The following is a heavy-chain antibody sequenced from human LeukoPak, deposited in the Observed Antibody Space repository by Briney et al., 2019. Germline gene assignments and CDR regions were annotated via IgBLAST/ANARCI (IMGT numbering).Heavy chain of an antibody. CDR3: ARERGGYCSSSTCSKAFDI. V-gene: IGHV3-64*01. CDR2: IGSNGSST. D-gene: IGHD2-2*01. J-gene: IGHJ3*02. Sequence: GGSLRLSCAASGFTVSSNYMSWVRQAPGKGLEYVSGIGSNGSSTYYANSVKDRFTVSRDNSKNTLYLQMGSLRAEDKAVYYCARERGGYCSSSTCSKAFDIWGQGTMVTVSS. CDR1: GFTVSSNY.